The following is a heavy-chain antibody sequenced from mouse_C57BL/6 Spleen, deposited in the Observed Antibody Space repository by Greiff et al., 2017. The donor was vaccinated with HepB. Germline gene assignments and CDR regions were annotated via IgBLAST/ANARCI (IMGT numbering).Heavy chain of an antibody. CDR2: INPNNGGT. V-gene: IGHV1-22*01. CDR3: ARKGDWDVRFAY. D-gene: IGHD4-1*01. Sequence: VQLKESGPELVKPGASVKMSCKASGYTFTDYNMHWVKQSHGKSLEWIGYINPNNGGTSYNQKFKGKATLTVNKSSSTAYMELRSLTSEDSAVYYCARKGDWDVRFAYWGQGTLVTVSA. CDR1: GYTFTDYN. J-gene: IGHJ3*01.